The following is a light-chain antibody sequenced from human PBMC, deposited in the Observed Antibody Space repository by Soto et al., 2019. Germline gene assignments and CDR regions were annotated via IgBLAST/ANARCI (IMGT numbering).Light chain of an antibody. J-gene: IGLJ1*01. Sequence: QSVLTQSPSASGTPGQRVVISCSGSSSNIGRNMVNWYQQLPGTAPKLLMYYDNQRPSGVPDRFSGSRSGTSASLAISGLQSEDEADYYCSSYAGSSNVFGTGTKVTVL. CDR1: SSNIGRNM. CDR3: SSYAGSSNV. V-gene: IGLV1-44*01. CDR2: YDN.